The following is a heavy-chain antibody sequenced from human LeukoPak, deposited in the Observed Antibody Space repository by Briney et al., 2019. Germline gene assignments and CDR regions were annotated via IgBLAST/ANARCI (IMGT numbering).Heavy chain of an antibody. D-gene: IGHD2-2*01. J-gene: IGHJ3*02. Sequence: ASVKVSCKASGYTFTSYYMHWVRLAPGQGLEWMGIINPTGGSTSYAQKFQGRVTMTRDTSTGTVFMELSSLRSEDTAVYYCARGIEVVPAVMSGAFDIWGQGTMVTVSS. CDR1: GYTFTSYY. CDR2: INPTGGST. V-gene: IGHV1-46*01. CDR3: ARGIEVVPAVMSGAFDI.